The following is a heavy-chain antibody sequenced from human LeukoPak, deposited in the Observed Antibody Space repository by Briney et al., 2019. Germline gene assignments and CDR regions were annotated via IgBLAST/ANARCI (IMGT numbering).Heavy chain of an antibody. J-gene: IGHJ5*02. CDR2: IWYDGSNK. CDR1: GFTFSSYG. V-gene: IGHV3-33*01. D-gene: IGHD2-15*01. CDR3: AREGTYCSGGSCYSNWFDP. Sequence: GGSLRLSCAASGFTFSSYGMHWVRQAPGKGLEWVAVIWYDGSNKYYADSVKGRFTISRDNSKNTLYLQMNSLRAEDTAVYYCAREGTYCSGGSCYSNWFDPWGQGTLVTVSS.